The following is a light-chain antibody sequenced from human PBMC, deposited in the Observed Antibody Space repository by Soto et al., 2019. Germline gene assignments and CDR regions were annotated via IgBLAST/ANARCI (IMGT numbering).Light chain of an antibody. CDR1: SSDVGGYNF. CDR3: SSYTSSRGV. V-gene: IGLV2-14*01. CDR2: EVS. Sequence: QSALTQPASVSGSPGQSITISCTGTSSDVGGYNFVSWYQQLPGKAPKLIIYEVSNRPSGVSNRFSGSKSGNTAYLIISGLQAEDEADYYCSSYTSSRGVFGGGTKVTVL. J-gene: IGLJ3*02.